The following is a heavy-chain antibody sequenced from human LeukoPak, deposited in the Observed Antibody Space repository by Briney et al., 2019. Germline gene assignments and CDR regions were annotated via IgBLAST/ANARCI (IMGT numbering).Heavy chain of an antibody. V-gene: IGHV3-33*01. Sequence: GGSLRLSCAASGXTFRSYGMHWVRQAPGKGLEWVAVIWYDGSSKYYADSVKGRFSISRDNSKNTLYLQMNSLRAEDTALYYCARDTTYCSSTSCTIDYWGQGTLVTVSS. J-gene: IGHJ4*02. CDR1: GXTFRSYG. CDR3: ARDTTYCSSTSCTIDY. CDR2: IWYDGSSK. D-gene: IGHD2-2*01.